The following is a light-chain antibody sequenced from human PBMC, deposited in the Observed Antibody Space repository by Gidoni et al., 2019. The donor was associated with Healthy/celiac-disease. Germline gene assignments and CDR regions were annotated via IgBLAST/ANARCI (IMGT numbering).Light chain of an antibody. V-gene: IGKV2D-29*02. CDR3: MQRIQLPLIT. CDR2: EVS. Sequence: DIVMTQPPLSLYVTPGQPASLSCKSRQSRLHSDGKTYLYWYLQKPGQSPQHLIYEVSNRFSGVPDRISGSGSGADFTLKISRVEAEDVVVYYCMQRIQLPLITFGQGTRLEIK. CDR1: QSRLHSDGKTY. J-gene: IGKJ5*01.